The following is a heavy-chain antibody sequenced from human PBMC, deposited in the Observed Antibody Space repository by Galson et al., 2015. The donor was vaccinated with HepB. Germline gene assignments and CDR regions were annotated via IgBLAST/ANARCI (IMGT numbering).Heavy chain of an antibody. Sequence: SLRLSCAASGFTFSTYAMHWVRQAPGKGLEWVALISYDGSNKYYADSVKGRFTISRDNSKNTLYLQMNSLRAEDTAVFYCAKDSGYDPAPGSPGYWGQGTQVTVSS. CDR1: GFTFSTYA. J-gene: IGHJ4*02. CDR3: AKDSGYDPAPGSPGY. D-gene: IGHD5-12*01. CDR2: ISYDGSNK. V-gene: IGHV3-30*18.